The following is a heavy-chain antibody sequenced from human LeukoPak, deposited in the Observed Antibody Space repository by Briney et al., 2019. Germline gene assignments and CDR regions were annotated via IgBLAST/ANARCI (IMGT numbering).Heavy chain of an antibody. CDR2: ISSSGSTI. Sequence: GGSLRLSCAASGFTFSDYYMSWIRQAPGKGLEWVSYISSSGSTIYYADSVKGRFTISRDNAKNSLYLQMNSLRAEDTAVYYCARDESSSSWRAFDPWGQGTLVTVSS. J-gene: IGHJ5*02. CDR1: GFTFSDYY. CDR3: ARDESSSSWRAFDP. V-gene: IGHV3-11*01. D-gene: IGHD6-13*01.